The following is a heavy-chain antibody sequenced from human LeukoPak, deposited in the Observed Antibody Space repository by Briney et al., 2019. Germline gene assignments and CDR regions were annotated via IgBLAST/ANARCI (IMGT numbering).Heavy chain of an antibody. CDR1: GFTFSSYA. CDR2: ISYGGSNK. CDR3: AVSLGGGFRNFDY. D-gene: IGHD2-8*01. V-gene: IGHV3-30-3*01. Sequence: GGSLRLSCAASGFTFSSYAMPWVRQAPGKGLEWVAVISYGGSNKYYADSVKGRFTISRDNSKNTLYLQMNSLKIEDTAVYYCAVSLGGGFRNFDYWGQGTLVTVSS. J-gene: IGHJ4*02.